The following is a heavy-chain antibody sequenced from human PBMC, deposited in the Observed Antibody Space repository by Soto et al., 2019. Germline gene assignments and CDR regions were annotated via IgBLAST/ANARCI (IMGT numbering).Heavy chain of an antibody. D-gene: IGHD2-15*01. CDR2: ISAYNGDT. CDR3: ARSGLPDPVVVVGHTPFDP. V-gene: IGHV1-18*01. Sequence: GASVKVSCKASGYTFTNYDINWVRQAPGQGLEWMGWISAYNGDTNYAQKLQGRVTMTTDTSTNTAYMELRSLRSDDTAVYYCARSGLPDPVVVVGHTPFDPWGQGTLVTVSS. J-gene: IGHJ5*02. CDR1: GYTFTNYD.